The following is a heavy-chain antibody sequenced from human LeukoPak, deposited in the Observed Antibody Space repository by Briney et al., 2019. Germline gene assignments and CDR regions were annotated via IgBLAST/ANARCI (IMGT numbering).Heavy chain of an antibody. Sequence: PSETLSLTCTVSGGSISSYYWSWIRQPAGKGLEWIGRIYTSGSTNYNPSLKSRVTMSVDTSKNQFSLKLSSVTAADTAVYYCARLGRCSGGSCYSKRRGGDYYYYYMDVWGKGTTVTISS. J-gene: IGHJ6*03. CDR3: ARLGRCSGGSCYSKRRGGDYYYYYMDV. CDR2: IYTSGST. CDR1: GGSISSYY. D-gene: IGHD2-15*01. V-gene: IGHV4-4*07.